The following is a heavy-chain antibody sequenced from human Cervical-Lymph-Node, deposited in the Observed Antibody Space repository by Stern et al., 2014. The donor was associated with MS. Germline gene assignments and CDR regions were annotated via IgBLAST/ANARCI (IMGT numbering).Heavy chain of an antibody. CDR1: GYSFISHA. CDR3: ARAGYCSPSTCSDAFDI. V-gene: IGHV1-3*01. Sequence: QMQLVQSGAEVKDPGASVKVSCKASGYSFISHAMHWVRQAPGQTFEWMGWITGDNGNTKYSQKLQGRVTITRDKTTSTAYMELSSLTSEDTAVYYCARAGYCSPSTCSDAFDIWGQGTMVTVSS. D-gene: IGHD2-15*01. CDR2: ITGDNGNT. J-gene: IGHJ3*02.